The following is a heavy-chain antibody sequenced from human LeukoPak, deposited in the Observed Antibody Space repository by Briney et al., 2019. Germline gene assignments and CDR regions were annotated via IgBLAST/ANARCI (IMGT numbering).Heavy chain of an antibody. CDR2: ISGSGGST. D-gene: IGHD2-15*01. V-gene: IGHV3-23*01. CDR3: AKHRCSGGSCYPTGAYFDY. CDR1: GFTFSSYA. J-gene: IGHJ4*02. Sequence: PGGSLRLSCAASGFTFSSYAMSWVRQAPGKGLEWVSAISGSGGSTYYADSVKGRFTISRDNSKNTLYLQMNSLRAEDTAVYYCAKHRCSGGSCYPTGAYFDYWGQGTLVTVSS.